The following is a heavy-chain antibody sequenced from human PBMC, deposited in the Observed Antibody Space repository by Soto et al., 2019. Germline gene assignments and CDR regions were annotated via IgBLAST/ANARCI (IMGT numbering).Heavy chain of an antibody. CDR1: GFTFDDYT. V-gene: IGHV3-43*01. CDR2: ISWDVGST. J-gene: IGHJ6*02. CDR3: AKDVHSSSWYHYYYGMDV. D-gene: IGHD6-13*01. Sequence: GGSLRLSCAASGFTFDDYTMHWVRQAPGKGLEWVSLISWDVGSTYYADSVKGRFTISRDNSKNSLYLQVNSLRTEDTALYYCAKDVHSSSWYHYYYGMDVWGQGTTVTVSS.